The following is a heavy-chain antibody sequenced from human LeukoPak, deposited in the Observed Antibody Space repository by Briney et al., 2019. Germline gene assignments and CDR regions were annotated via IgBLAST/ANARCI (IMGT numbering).Heavy chain of an antibody. CDR2: INQRGSA. CDR1: GGTLADYY. J-gene: IGHJ4*02. D-gene: IGHD1-26*01. V-gene: IGHV4-34*01. Sequence: SSETLSLTCAVYGGTLADYYWSWIRQSPGQGLEWIGEINQRGSANYNPSLKSRFTISVDTSRNQFSLKVHSVTAADTAVYYCAKGPRWEELEGVCGQGSQVTVSS. CDR3: AKGPRWEELEGV.